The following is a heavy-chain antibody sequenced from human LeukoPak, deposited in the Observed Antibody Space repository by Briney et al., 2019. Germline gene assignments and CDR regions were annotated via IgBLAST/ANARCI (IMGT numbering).Heavy chain of an antibody. CDR2: IKQDGSEK. J-gene: IGHJ6*03. V-gene: IGHV3-7*01. D-gene: IGHD1-26*01. Sequence: GGSLRLSCAASGFTFSSYWMSWVRQAPGKGLEWVANIKQDGSEKYYVDSVKGRFTISRDNAKNSLYLQMNSLRAEDTAVYYCARVVGASYYYYYYMDVWGKGTTVTVSS. CDR1: GFTFSSYW. CDR3: ARVVGASYYYYYYMDV.